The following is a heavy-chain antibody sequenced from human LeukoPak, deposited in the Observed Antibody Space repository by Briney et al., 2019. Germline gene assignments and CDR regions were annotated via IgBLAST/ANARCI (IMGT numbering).Heavy chain of an antibody. CDR2: IYTSGST. D-gene: IGHD6-19*01. CDR3: ARHSSDYYGPFDY. J-gene: IGHJ4*02. CDR1: GFTFSSYA. V-gene: IGHV4-4*07. Sequence: GSLRLSCAASGFTFSSYAMSWIRQPAGKGLEWIGRIYTSGSTNYNPSLKSRVTMSVDTSKNQFSLKLSSVTAADTAVYFCARHSSDYYGPFDYWGQGTLVTVSS.